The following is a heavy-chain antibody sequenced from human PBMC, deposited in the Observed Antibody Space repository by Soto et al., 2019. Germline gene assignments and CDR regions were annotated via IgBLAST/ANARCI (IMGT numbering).Heavy chain of an antibody. CDR2: IYPGDSDT. CDR1: GYSFTSYW. J-gene: IGHJ6*02. D-gene: IGHD1-26*01. V-gene: IGHV5-51*01. CDR3: AMLQSEVGATRVRYYYNGMDV. Sequence: GETLKTSCKCSGYSFTSYWIGWVRQMPGKGLDCMGIIYPGDSDTRYSKSFQGQVTISADKSISTAYLQWSSLKASDTAMYYCAMLQSEVGATRVRYYYNGMDVWGQGDTVAVS.